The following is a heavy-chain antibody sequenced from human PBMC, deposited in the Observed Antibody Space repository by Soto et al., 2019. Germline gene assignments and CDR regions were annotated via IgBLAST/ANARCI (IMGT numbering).Heavy chain of an antibody. CDR2: IWYDGSNK. J-gene: IGHJ4*02. D-gene: IGHD1-20*01. V-gene: IGHV3-33*01. CDR3: ARDRDNWNDHYFDY. Sequence: QVQLVESGGGVVQPGRSLRLSCTASGFTFSSYGMHWVRQAPGKGLEWVTVIWYDGSNKYYADSVKGRFTISRDNSKNTLYLQMNSLSAEDTAVYYCARDRDNWNDHYFDYWGQGTLVTVSS. CDR1: GFTFSSYG.